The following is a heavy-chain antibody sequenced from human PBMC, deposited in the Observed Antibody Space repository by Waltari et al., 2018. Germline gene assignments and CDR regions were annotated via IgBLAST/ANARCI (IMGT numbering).Heavy chain of an antibody. CDR2: IYYSGST. J-gene: IGHJ5*02. CDR3: ARVGSRYDFRNWFDP. D-gene: IGHD3-3*01. Sequence: QLQLQESGPGLVKPSETLSLTCTVSGGSISSSSYYWGWIRQPPGKGLEWIGRIYYSGSTYYNPSLKSRVTISVDTSKNQFSLKLSSVTAADTAVYYCARVGSRYDFRNWFDPWGQGTLVTVSS. CDR1: GGSISSSSYY. V-gene: IGHV4-39*07.